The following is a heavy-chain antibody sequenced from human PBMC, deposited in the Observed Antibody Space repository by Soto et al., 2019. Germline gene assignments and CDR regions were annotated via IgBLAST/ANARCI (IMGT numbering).Heavy chain of an antibody. CDR2: ISAYNGNT. Sequence: ASVKGSCEGTCYTFTSYGISWVRQAPGQGLEWMGWISAYNGNTNYAQKLQGRVTMTTDTSTSTAYMELRSLRSDDTAVYYCAREKQWLVGDAFDIWGQGTMVTVSS. CDR1: CYTFTSYG. D-gene: IGHD6-19*01. J-gene: IGHJ3*02. CDR3: AREKQWLVGDAFDI. V-gene: IGHV1-18*01.